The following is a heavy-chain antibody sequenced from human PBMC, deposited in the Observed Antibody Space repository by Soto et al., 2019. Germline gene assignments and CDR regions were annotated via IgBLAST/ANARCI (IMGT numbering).Heavy chain of an antibody. CDR3: ARERAGDNYYYYGMDV. CDR2: IIPILGIA. CDR1: GDTFSSYT. D-gene: IGHD3-16*01. V-gene: IGHV1-69*08. J-gene: IGHJ6*02. Sequence: QVQLVQSGAEVKKPGSSVKVSCKASGDTFSSYTISWVRQAPGQGLEWMGRIIPILGIANYAQKFQGRVTITADKSTSTAYMELSSLRSEDTAVYYCARERAGDNYYYYGMDVWGQGTTVTVSS.